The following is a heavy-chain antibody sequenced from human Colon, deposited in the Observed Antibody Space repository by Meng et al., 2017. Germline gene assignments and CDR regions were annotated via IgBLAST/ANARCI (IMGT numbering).Heavy chain of an antibody. CDR2: IVVGSGNT. CDR3: AAAASVVTEYYFDY. D-gene: IGHD3-22*01. CDR1: GFTFTSSA. J-gene: IGHJ4*02. V-gene: IGHV1-58*01. Sequence: SVKVSCKASGFTFTSSAVQWVRQARGQRLEWIGWIVVGSGNTNHAQKFQERVTITRDMSTSTAYMELSSLRSEDTAVYYCAAAASVVTEYYFDYWGQGTLVTVSS.